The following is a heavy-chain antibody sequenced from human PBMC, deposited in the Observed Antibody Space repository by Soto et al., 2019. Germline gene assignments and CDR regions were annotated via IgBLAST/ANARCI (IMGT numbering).Heavy chain of an antibody. CDR3: ARVGGYGDYVDY. V-gene: IGHV4-61*08. D-gene: IGHD4-17*01. Sequence: SETLSLTCTVSGGSISSGDYYWSWIRQPPGKGLEWIGYIYYSGSTNYNHSLKSRVTISVDTSKNQFSLKLSSVTAADTAVYYCARVGGYGDYVDYWGQGTLVTVSS. CDR2: IYYSGST. J-gene: IGHJ4*02. CDR1: GGSISSGDYY.